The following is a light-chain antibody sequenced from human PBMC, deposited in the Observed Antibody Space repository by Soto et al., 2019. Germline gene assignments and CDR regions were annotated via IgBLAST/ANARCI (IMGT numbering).Light chain of an antibody. CDR1: QSVGSN. CDR3: QQYKNWYT. CDR2: SAS. V-gene: IGKV3-15*01. Sequence: EIVMTQSPATLSVSPGERATLSCRASQSVGSNLAWYQQKPGQAPRLLIQSASTRATGIPARFSGSGSGTEFTLTISSLQSEDFAVYYCQQYKNWYTFGQGTKLEIK. J-gene: IGKJ2*01.